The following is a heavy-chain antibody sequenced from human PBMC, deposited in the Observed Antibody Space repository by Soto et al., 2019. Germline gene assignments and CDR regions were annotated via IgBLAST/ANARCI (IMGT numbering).Heavy chain of an antibody. J-gene: IGHJ5*02. V-gene: IGHV2-5*02. CDR2: IYWDDDK. CDR1: GFSLSTSGVG. Sequence: QITLKESGPTLVKPTQTLTLTCTFSGFSLSTSGVGVGWIRQPPGKALEWLALIYWDDDKRYSPSLKSRLTITKDTSKNQVVLTMTNMDPVDTATYYCAHRPHTYYDFWSGYYGNWFDPWGQETLVTVSS. D-gene: IGHD3-3*01. CDR3: AHRPHTYYDFWSGYYGNWFDP.